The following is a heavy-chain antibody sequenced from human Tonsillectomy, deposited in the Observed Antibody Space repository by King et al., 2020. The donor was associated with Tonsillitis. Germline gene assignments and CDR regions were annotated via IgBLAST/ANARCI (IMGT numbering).Heavy chain of an antibody. J-gene: IGHJ4*02. Sequence: VQLVESGGGLIQPGGSLRLSCAASGFTVSSNYMSWVRQAPGKGLEWVSVIYSGGSTYYADSVKGRFTISRDNSKNTLYLQMNSLRAEDTAVYYCAREGSGVSGGNSDYYFDYWGQGTLVTVSS. V-gene: IGHV3-53*01. CDR3: AREGSGVSGGNSDYYFDY. CDR1: GFTVSSNY. CDR2: IYSGGST. D-gene: IGHD4-23*01.